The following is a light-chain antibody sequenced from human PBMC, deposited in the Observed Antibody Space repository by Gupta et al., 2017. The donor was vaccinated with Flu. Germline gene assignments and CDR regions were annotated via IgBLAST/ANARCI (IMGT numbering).Light chain of an antibody. J-gene: IGKJ1*01. CDR2: GAS. CDR1: QTVSSRS. V-gene: IGKV3-20*01. CDR3: QQYGGSPGT. Sequence: GSAALSCWASQTVSSRSLAWYQQKLGQAPSLLIYGASSRATGIPDRFSGSGSGTDFTLTISRLEPEDFAVYYCQQYGGSPGTFGQGTKVEIK.